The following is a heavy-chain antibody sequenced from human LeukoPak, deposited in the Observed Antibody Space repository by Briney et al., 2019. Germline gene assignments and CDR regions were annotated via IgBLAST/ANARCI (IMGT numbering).Heavy chain of an antibody. J-gene: IGHJ4*02. D-gene: IGHD5-18*01. CDR1: GYTFTSYD. CDR2: MNPNSGNT. CDR3: ARGRGYSYGFWLDY. Sequence: ASVKVSCKASGYTFTSYDINWVRQATGQGLEWMGWMNPNSGNTGYAQKFQGRVTMTRNTSISTAYMELSSLRSEDTAVYYCARGRGYSYGFWLDYWGQGTLVTVSS. V-gene: IGHV1-8*01.